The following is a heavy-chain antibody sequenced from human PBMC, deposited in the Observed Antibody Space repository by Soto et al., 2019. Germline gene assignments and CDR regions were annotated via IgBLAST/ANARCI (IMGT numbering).Heavy chain of an antibody. Sequence: GASVKVSCKASGYSFTSLDINWVRQTAGQGFEWMGWMEPSTGTTGYAQKFQGRVTMTRDTSINTAYMELTTLTSDDTAFYYCARGVSAGVDYWGQGTLVTVSS. J-gene: IGHJ4*02. CDR3: ARGVSAGVDY. D-gene: IGHD1-26*01. V-gene: IGHV1-8*01. CDR2: MEPSTGTT. CDR1: GYSFTSLD.